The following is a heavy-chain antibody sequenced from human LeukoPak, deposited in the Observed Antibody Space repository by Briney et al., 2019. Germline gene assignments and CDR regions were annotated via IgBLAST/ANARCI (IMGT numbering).Heavy chain of an antibody. V-gene: IGHV1-2*02. D-gene: IGHD1-26*01. CDR1: GYTFTGYY. CDR2: INPNSGGT. J-gene: IGHJ3*02. CDR3: AREPYREPGAFDI. Sequence: ASVKVSCKASGYTFTGYYMHWVRQAPGQGLEWMGWINPNSGGTNYAQKFQGRVTMTRDTSISTAYMELSRLRSDDTAVYFCAREPYREPGAFDIWGQGTMVTVSS.